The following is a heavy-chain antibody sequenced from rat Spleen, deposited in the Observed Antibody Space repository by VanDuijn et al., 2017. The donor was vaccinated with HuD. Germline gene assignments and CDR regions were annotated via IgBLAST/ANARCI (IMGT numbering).Heavy chain of an antibody. J-gene: IGHJ4*01. Sequence: EVQLVESGGGLVQPGRSLKLSCAAAGFTFSSFAMAWVRQAPKKGLEWVATITSGGSNTYYPDSVKGRFTISRDNAKSTQYLQMDSLRSEDTATYYCARRGNNAYVMDAWGQGASVTVSS. CDR2: ITSGGSNT. V-gene: IGHV5S13*01. D-gene: IGHD1-10*01. CDR1: GFTFSSFA. CDR3: ARRGNNAYVMDA.